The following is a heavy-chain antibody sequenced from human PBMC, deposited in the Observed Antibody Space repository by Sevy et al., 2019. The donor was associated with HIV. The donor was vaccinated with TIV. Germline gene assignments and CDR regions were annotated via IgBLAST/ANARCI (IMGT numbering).Heavy chain of an antibody. CDR2: IKQDGSVK. CDR1: GFTLNSYW. J-gene: IGHJ4*02. Sequence: LSLTCVASGFTLNSYWMSWVRQAPGKGLEWVANIKQDGSVKYYVDSVKGRFTISRDNARNSLYLQMNSLRVEDTALYYCVRAIAADGSFWGQGTLVTVSS. V-gene: IGHV3-7*01. D-gene: IGHD6-13*01. CDR3: VRAIAADGSF.